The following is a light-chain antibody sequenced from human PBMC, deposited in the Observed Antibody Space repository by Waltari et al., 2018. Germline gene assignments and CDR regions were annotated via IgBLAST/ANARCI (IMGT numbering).Light chain of an antibody. V-gene: IGKV1-39*01. CDR3: QQTSNNFRT. J-gene: IGKJ1*01. CDR2: AAS. CDR1: QRISSY. Sequence: DIQMTQSPSSLSASVGDRVTITCRASQRISSYLNWYQQKPGKAPKLLIYAASSLESGVPSRFSGSGFGTDFTLTINGLQAEDYAAYYCQQTSNNFRTFGQGTKVDVK.